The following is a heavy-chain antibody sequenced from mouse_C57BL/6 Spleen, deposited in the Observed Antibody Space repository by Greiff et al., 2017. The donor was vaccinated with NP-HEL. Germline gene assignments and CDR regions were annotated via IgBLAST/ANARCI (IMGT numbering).Heavy chain of an antibody. CDR1: GFNIKDDY. CDR2: IDPENGDT. J-gene: IGHJ4*01. CDR3: TLISLDGDY. V-gene: IGHV14-4*01. D-gene: IGHD2-10*02. Sequence: VQLKQSGAELVRPGASVKLSCTASGFNIKDDYMHWVKQRPEQGLEWIGWIDPENGDTEDASKFQGKATITADTSSNTAYLQLSSLTSEDTAVYYCTLISLDGDYWGQGTSVTVSS.